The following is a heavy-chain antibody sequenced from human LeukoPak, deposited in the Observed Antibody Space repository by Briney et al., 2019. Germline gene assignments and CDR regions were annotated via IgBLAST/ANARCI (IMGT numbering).Heavy chain of an antibody. J-gene: IGHJ6*03. V-gene: IGHV4-59*10. CDR1: GGSISSYY. Sequence: SETLSLTCAVYGGSISSYYWSWIRQPAGKGLESIGHISTSGSTNYNPSLKSRVTMSVDTSKNQFSLKLSSVTAADTAVYYCARGDIASYYYSLEVWGTGTTVIISS. CDR2: ISTSGST. CDR3: ARGDIASYYYSLEV. D-gene: IGHD5-12*01.